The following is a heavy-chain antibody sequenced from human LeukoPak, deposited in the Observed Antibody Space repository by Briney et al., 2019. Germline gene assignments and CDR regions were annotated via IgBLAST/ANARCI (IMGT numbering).Heavy chain of an antibody. CDR3: AKDPYYDFWSGYYYFDY. CDR1: GFTFSSCA. D-gene: IGHD3-3*01. Sequence: GGSLRLSCAASGFTFSSCAMSWVRQAPGKGLEWVSAISGSGGSTYYADSVKGRFTLSRDNSKNTLYLQMNSLRAEDTAVYYCAKDPYYDFWSGYYYFDYWGQGTLVTVSS. CDR2: ISGSGGST. J-gene: IGHJ4*02. V-gene: IGHV3-23*01.